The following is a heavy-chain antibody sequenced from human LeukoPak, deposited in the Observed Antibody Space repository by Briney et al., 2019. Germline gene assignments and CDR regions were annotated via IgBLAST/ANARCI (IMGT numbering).Heavy chain of an antibody. CDR1: GFTSSSYS. D-gene: IGHD2-15*01. V-gene: IGHV3-21*04. Sequence: GAPLRLSYAASGFTSSSYSMNWGRKPPGKGQGLGLFISRIRRHISYADSVNGRFTISSDNATVSQYLQMNRLRAEHTAFYYCARQNIVVVPRFDYWGQETLVTVSS. J-gene: IGHJ4*02. CDR2: ISRIRRHI. CDR3: ARQNIVVVPRFDY.